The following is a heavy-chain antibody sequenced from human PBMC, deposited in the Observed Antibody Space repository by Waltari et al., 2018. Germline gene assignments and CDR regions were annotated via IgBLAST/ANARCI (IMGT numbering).Heavy chain of an antibody. V-gene: IGHV4-39*01. J-gene: IGHJ4*02. D-gene: IGHD3-10*01. CDR3: ARLTTVVGGVISFNSRFDS. Sequence: QLQESGPGLVNPSEILSLTCTVTGGSMSSRIHYWGWVRQSPGKGLEWLGSVYYSGATHYNPPVKGRVNISVDTSKKQVSLRLTSVTAADTAVYYCARLTTVVGGVISFNSRFDSWGQGALVTVSS. CDR2: VYYSGAT. CDR1: GGSMSSRIHY.